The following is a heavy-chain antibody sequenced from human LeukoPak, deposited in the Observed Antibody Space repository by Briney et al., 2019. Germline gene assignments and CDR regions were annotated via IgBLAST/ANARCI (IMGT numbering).Heavy chain of an antibody. CDR2: IYASGST. CDR1: GGSIINYY. V-gene: IGHV4-4*07. J-gene: IGHJ4*02. CDR3: ARGEGAIAVAGYFGS. Sequence: SETLSPTSTVSGGSIINYYWSWIRQPAGKGLEWIGRIYASGSTSYNPSLKSRVTISVDKSKKQFSLKLTSVTAADTAVYYCARGEGAIAVAGYFGSWGRGTLVTVSS. D-gene: IGHD6-19*01.